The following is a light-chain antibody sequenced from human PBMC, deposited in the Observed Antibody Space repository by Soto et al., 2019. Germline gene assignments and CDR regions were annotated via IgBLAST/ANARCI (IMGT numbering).Light chain of an antibody. J-gene: IGLJ2*01. Sequence: QPVLTQPPSASGSPGQSVAISCTGTSSDVGGNNYVSWYQQHPGKAPKLMVYEVTKRPSGVPDRFSGSKSGNTASLTVSGLQAEDEADYCCSSYAGSNNVIFGGGTKVTVL. V-gene: IGLV2-8*01. CDR1: SSDVGGNNY. CDR2: EVT. CDR3: SSYAGSNNVI.